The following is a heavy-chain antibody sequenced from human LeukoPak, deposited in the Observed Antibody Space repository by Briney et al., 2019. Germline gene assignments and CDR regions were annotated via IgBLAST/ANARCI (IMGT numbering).Heavy chain of an antibody. J-gene: IGHJ2*01. V-gene: IGHV4-59*08. CDR3: ARRRIAVAGHFDY. Sequence: SETLSLTCTVSGGSISSYYWSWIRQPPGKGLEWIGYIYYSGSTNYNPSLKSRVTISVDTSKNQFSLKLSSVTAADTAVYYCARRRIAVAGHFDYWGRGTLVAVSS. CDR1: GGSISSYY. D-gene: IGHD6-19*01. CDR2: IYYSGST.